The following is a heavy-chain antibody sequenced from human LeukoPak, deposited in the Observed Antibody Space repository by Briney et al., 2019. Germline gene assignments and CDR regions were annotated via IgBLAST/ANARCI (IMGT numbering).Heavy chain of an antibody. J-gene: IGHJ4*02. D-gene: IGHD3-16*01. CDR3: ARGVYDYVWGIISSLIDY. Sequence: ASVKVSCKASGYTFTSYAMHWVRQAPGQRLEWMGWINAGNGNTKYSQKFQGRVTITRDTSASTAYMELSSLRSEDTAVYYCARGVYDYVWGIISSLIDYWGQGTLVTVSP. CDR1: GYTFTSYA. CDR2: INAGNGNT. V-gene: IGHV1-3*01.